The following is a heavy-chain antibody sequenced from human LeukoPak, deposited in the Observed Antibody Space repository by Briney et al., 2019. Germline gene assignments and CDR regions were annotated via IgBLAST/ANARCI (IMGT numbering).Heavy chain of an antibody. CDR3: ARVRRYSTRGDDAFDI. CDR2: IYSGGST. J-gene: IGHJ3*02. Sequence: PGGSLRLSCAASGFTVSSNYMSWVRQAPGKGLEWVSVIYSGGSTYYADPAKGRFTISRDNSKNTLYLQMNSLRAEDTAVYYCARVRRYSTRGDDAFDIWGQGAMVTVSS. D-gene: IGHD3-10*01. V-gene: IGHV3-66*01. CDR1: GFTVSSNY.